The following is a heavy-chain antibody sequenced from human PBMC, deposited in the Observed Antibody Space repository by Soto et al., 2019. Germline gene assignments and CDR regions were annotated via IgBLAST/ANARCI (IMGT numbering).Heavy chain of an antibody. CDR1: GGTFSSYA. CDR2: IIPIFGTA. D-gene: IGHD2-2*01. CDR3: ARDLRDEVPAAAYYYYYGMDV. J-gene: IGHJ6*02. V-gene: IGHV1-69*13. Sequence: ASVKVSCKASGGTFSSYAISWVRQAPGQGLEWMGGIIPIFGTANYAQKFQGRVTITADESTSTAYMELSSLRSEDTAVYYCARDLRDEVPAAAYYYYYGMDVWGQGTTVTVSS.